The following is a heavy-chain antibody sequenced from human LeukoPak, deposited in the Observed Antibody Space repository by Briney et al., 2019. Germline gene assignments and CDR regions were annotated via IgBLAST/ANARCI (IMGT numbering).Heavy chain of an antibody. CDR2: INHSGST. Sequence: SETLSLTCAVYGGSFSGYYWSWIRQPPGKGLEWIGEINHSGSTNYNPSLKSRVTISVDTSKNQFSLKLSSVTAADTAVYCCARGGSGWPFDYWGQGTLVTVSS. V-gene: IGHV4-34*01. D-gene: IGHD6-19*01. J-gene: IGHJ4*02. CDR3: ARGGSGWPFDY. CDR1: GGSFSGYY.